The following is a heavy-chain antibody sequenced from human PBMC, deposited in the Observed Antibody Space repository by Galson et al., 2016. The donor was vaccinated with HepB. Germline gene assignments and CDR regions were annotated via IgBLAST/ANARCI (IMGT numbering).Heavy chain of an antibody. J-gene: IGHJ6*02. CDR1: GFNLSTYD. V-gene: IGHV3-13*01. CDR3: TRDRVDYGMDV. D-gene: IGHD3-3*01. Sequence: SLRLSCAASGFNLSTYDMHWVRQAAGKGLEWVALIGTAGDTYYTASVKGRFSISRDNAKNSFYLQMDSLRAGDTAVYYCTRDRVDYGMDVWGQGTTVIVSS. CDR2: IGTAGDT.